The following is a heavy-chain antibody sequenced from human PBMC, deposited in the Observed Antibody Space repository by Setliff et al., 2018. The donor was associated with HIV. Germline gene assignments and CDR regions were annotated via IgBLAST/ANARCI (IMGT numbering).Heavy chain of an antibody. CDR1: GDSISSDDYY. D-gene: IGHD5-18*01. V-gene: IGHV4-30-4*08. J-gene: IGHJ3*02. Sequence: SETLSLTCTVSGDSISSDDYYWSWVRQPPGKGLEWIVYIYYSGTTYESPSLKSRVTISLKTSKNQFSLTLSSVTAADTAVYYCARASTGSAMVQDVLDIWGQGTMVTVS. CDR3: ARASTGSAMVQDVLDI. CDR2: IYYSGTT.